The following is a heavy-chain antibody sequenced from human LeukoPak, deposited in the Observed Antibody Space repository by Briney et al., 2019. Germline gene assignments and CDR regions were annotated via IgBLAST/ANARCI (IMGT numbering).Heavy chain of an antibody. V-gene: IGHV3-23*01. CDR1: GVTFSSYA. J-gene: IGHJ4*02. D-gene: IGHD5-18*01. Sequence: GGSPRLFCTASGVTFSSYAMSWGRHAPGKGLEWVSAISGSGGSTYYADSVKGRFTISRDNSKNTLYLQMQGLRAEDTAVYYCATNYSYGTGFDNWGQGTLVTVSS. CDR3: ATNYSYGTGFDN. CDR2: ISGSGGST.